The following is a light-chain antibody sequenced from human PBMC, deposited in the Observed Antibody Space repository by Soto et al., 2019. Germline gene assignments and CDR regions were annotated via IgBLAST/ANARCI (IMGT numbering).Light chain of an antibody. Sequence: DIKMTQSPSSLSASVGDRVTITCRASQGISNFLAWYQQKPGKVPKLLISAASTLQSGLPSRFSGSGSGTDFTLTITSLQPEDVATYYCQKYSSVITFGQGTRLEIK. CDR2: AAS. CDR1: QGISNF. V-gene: IGKV1-27*01. J-gene: IGKJ5*01. CDR3: QKYSSVIT.